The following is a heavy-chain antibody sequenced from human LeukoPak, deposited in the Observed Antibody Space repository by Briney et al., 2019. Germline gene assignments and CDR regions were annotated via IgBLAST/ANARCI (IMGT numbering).Heavy chain of an antibody. J-gene: IGHJ5*02. D-gene: IGHD4-17*01. CDR2: IYPGDSDT. Sequence: GESLKLSCKGSGYSFTSYWIGWVRQMPGKGLEWMGIIYPGDSDTRYSPSFQGQVTISADKSISTAYLQWSSLKASDTAMYYCARRSTVSYNWFDPWGQGTPVTVSS. CDR1: GYSFTSYW. V-gene: IGHV5-51*01. CDR3: ARRSTVSYNWFDP.